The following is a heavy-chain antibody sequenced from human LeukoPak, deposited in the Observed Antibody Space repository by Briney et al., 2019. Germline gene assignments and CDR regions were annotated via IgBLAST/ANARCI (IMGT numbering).Heavy chain of an antibody. CDR2: ISYDGSNK. Sequence: GRSLRLSCAASGFTFSSYAMHWVRQAPGKGLEWVAVISYDGSNKYYADSVKGRFTISRDNSKNTLYLQMNSLRAEDTAVYYCARDVSSTRYYYNGMDVWGQGTTVSVSS. CDR1: GFTFSSYA. V-gene: IGHV3-30*04. J-gene: IGHJ6*02. CDR3: ARDVSSTRYYYNGMDV. D-gene: IGHD2/OR15-2a*01.